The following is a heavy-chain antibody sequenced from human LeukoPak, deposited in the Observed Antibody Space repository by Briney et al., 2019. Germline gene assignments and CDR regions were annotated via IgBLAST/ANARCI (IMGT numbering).Heavy chain of an antibody. D-gene: IGHD2-15*01. CDR1: GGSFSGYY. Sequence: SETLSLTCAVYGGSFSGYYWSWIRQPPGKGLEWIGEINHSGSTNYNPSLKSRVTISVDTSKNQFSLKLSSVTAADTAVYYCARGRCSGGSCEVWFDPWGQGTLVTVSS. J-gene: IGHJ5*02. CDR3: ARGRCSGGSCEVWFDP. CDR2: INHSGST. V-gene: IGHV4-34*01.